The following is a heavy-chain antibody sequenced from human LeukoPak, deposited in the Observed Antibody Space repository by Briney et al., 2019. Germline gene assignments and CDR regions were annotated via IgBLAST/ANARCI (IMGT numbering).Heavy chain of an antibody. D-gene: IGHD3-10*02. J-gene: IGHJ4*02. CDR2: MNPNSADT. CDR3: ARAGMLAVVRPSSDY. Sequence: ASVKVSCKASGYTFTSYDINWVRQTTGQGLEWMAWMNPNSADTGYAQKFQGRVTMTRDTSISTAYMELSRLRSDDTAVYYCARAGMLAVVRPSSDYWGQGTLVTVSS. CDR1: GYTFTSYD. V-gene: IGHV1-8*01.